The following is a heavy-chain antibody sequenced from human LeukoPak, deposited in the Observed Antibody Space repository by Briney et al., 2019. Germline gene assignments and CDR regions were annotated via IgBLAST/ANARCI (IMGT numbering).Heavy chain of an antibody. CDR3: ARDRFGDWFGP. D-gene: IGHD3-10*01. V-gene: IGHV4-31*03. CDR2: IHYRGST. J-gene: IGHJ5*02. Sequence: PSLTLSLTCTVSGGSISSGNYYWSWIRQHPGKGLEWIGYIHYRGSTDYNQCRKNRVNIPVDTSKNQFFLKLSAVTAADSAVDYCARDRFGDWFGPWGQGTLVTVAS. CDR1: GGSISSGNYY.